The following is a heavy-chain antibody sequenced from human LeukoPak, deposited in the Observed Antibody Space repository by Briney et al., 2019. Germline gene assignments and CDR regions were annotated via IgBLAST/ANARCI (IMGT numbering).Heavy chain of an antibody. CDR3: ARGRAACAY. Sequence: PGGSLRLSCAASGFIFSSYWMSWVRQAPGQGLEWVGNIKQDGSEKYYVDSVKGRFTISRDNAKNSLYLQMNSLRAEDTAVYYCARGRAACAYWGQGTLVPVSS. J-gene: IGHJ4*02. CDR2: IKQDGSEK. V-gene: IGHV3-7*01. CDR1: GFIFSSYW. D-gene: IGHD6-25*01.